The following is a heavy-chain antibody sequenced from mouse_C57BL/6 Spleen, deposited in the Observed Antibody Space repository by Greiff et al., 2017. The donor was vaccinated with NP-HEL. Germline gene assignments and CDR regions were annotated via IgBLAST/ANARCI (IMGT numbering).Heavy chain of an antibody. V-gene: IGHV1-82*01. CDR1: GYAFSSSW. D-gene: IGHD1-1*01. CDR2: IYPGDGDT. Sequence: QVQLKESGPELVKPGASVKISCKASGYAFSSSWMNWVKQRPGKGLEWIGRIYPGDGDTNYNGKFKGKATLTADKSSSTAYMQLSSLTSEDSAVYFCARGGTTVVATGFDYWGQGTTLTVSS. J-gene: IGHJ2*01. CDR3: ARGGTTVVATGFDY.